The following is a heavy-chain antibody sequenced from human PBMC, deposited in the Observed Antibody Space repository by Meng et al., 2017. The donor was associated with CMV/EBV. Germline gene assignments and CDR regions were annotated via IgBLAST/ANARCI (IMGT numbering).Heavy chain of an antibody. CDR1: GGSVSSGSYY. Sequence: SETLSLTCTVSGGSVSSGSYYWSWIRQPPGKGLEWIGYIYYSGSTNYNPSLKSRVTIAVDTSKNQFSLKLSSVTAADTAVYYCARGLKYYYDSSGHYGMDVWGQGTTVTVSS. CDR2: IYYSGST. CDR3: ARGLKYYYDSSGHYGMDV. D-gene: IGHD3-22*01. V-gene: IGHV4-61*01. J-gene: IGHJ6*02.